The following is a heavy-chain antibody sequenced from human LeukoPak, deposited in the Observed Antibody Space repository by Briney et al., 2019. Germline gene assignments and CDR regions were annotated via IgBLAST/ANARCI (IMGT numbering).Heavy chain of an antibody. CDR2: IYYSGST. J-gene: IGHJ4*02. V-gene: IGHV4-59*08. D-gene: IGHD6-19*01. Sequence: SETLSLTCTVSGGSISSYYWSWIRQPPGKGLEWIGYIYYSGSTNYNPSLKSRVTISVDTSKSQFSLKLSSVTAADTAVYYCARHMYSGAWYYFDYWGQGTLVTVSS. CDR1: GGSISSYY. CDR3: ARHMYSGAWYYFDY.